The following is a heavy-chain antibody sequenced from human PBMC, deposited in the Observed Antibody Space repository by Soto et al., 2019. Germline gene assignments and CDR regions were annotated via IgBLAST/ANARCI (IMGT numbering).Heavy chain of an antibody. D-gene: IGHD3-22*01. Sequence: PSETLSLTCTVSGGSISSYYWSWIRQPPGKGLEWIGYIYYSGSTNYNPSLKSRVTISVDTSKNQFSLKPSSVTAADTAVYYCARAPYYYDSSGYYFDYWGQGTLVTVSS. V-gene: IGHV4-59*01. CDR2: IYYSGST. J-gene: IGHJ4*02. CDR1: GGSISSYY. CDR3: ARAPYYYDSSGYYFDY.